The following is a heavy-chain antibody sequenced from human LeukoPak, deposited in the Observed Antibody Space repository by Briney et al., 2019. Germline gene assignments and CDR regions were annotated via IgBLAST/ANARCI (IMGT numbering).Heavy chain of an antibody. CDR1: GFTFSSYA. CDR2: ISYDGSIK. Sequence: PGRSLRLSCAASGFTFSSYAMHWVRQAPGKGLEWVAVISYDGSIKYSVKCRFTISRDNSKNTQYLQINSMRAEDTAVYYCARDAKQWLFAFDIWGQGTMVTVSS. V-gene: IGHV3-30*03. CDR3: ARDAKQWLFAFDI. J-gene: IGHJ3*02. D-gene: IGHD6-19*01.